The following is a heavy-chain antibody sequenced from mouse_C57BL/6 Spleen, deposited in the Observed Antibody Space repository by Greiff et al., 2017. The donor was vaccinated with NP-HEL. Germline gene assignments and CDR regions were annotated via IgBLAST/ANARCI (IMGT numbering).Heavy chain of an antibody. CDR1: GYTFTSYW. CDR3: ARKRANWDPFAY. V-gene: IGHV1-55*01. Sequence: QVQLQQPGAELVKPGASVKMSCKASGYTFTSYWITWVKQRPGQGLEWIGDIYPGSGSTNYNEKFKSKATLTVDTSSSTAYMQLSSLTSEDSAVYYCARKRANWDPFAYWGQGTLVTVSA. CDR2: IYPGSGST. J-gene: IGHJ3*01. D-gene: IGHD4-1*01.